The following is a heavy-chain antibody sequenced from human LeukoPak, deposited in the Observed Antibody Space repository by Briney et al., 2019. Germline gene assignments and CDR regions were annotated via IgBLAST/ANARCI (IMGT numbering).Heavy chain of an antibody. J-gene: IGHJ4*02. CDR3: TRVGRPIYDY. CDR2: INSDGSST. V-gene: IGHV3-74*01. D-gene: IGHD3-10*01. Sequence: GGSLRLSCAVSGFTFSNYWMHWVRQAPGKGLVWVSRINSDGSSTNYADSVKGRFTISRDNTKNALYLQMNSLSAEDTAVYFCTRVGRPIYDYWGQGTLVTVSS. CDR1: GFTFSNYW.